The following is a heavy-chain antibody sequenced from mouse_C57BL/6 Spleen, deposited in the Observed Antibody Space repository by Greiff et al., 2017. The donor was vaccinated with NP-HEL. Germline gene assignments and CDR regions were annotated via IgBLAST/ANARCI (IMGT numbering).Heavy chain of an antibody. CDR1: GFTFSNYW. V-gene: IGHV6-3*01. CDR3: TGSTVRYTPAMDY. D-gene: IGHD2-1*01. CDR2: IRLKSDNYAT. Sequence: EVKVVESGGGLVQPGGSMKLSCVASGFTFSNYWMNWVRQSPEKGLEWVAQIRLKSDNYATHYAESVKGRFTISRDDSKSSVYLQMNNLRAEDTGIYYCTGSTVRYTPAMDYWGQGTAVTVSS. J-gene: IGHJ4*01.